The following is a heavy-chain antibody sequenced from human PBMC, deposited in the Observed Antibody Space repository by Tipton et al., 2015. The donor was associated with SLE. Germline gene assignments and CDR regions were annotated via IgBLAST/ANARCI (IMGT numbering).Heavy chain of an antibody. CDR1: GFTFSRCA. Sequence: SLRLSCAASGFTFSRCALTWVRQAPGRGLEWVSSISGGGSSDRTYYGDSVKGRFTISRDNSKNILYLQMNSLKAEDTAIYYCAKERSYYDFWTDFPSDVSDFWGQGTVVTVSP. V-gene: IGHV3-23*01. CDR2: ISGGGSSDRT. CDR3: AKERSYYDFWTDFPSDVSDF. D-gene: IGHD3-3*01. J-gene: IGHJ3*01.